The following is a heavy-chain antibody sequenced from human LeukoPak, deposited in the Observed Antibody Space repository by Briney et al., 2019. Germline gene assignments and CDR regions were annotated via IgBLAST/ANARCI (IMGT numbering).Heavy chain of an antibody. Sequence: SETLSLTCTVSGGSISSSSYYWSWIRQHPGKGLEWIGYIYYSGSTYYNPSLKSRVTVSVDTFKNQFSLKLSSVTAADTAVYYCARSYGDYVPYYFDYWGQGTLVTVSS. V-gene: IGHV4-31*03. D-gene: IGHD4-17*01. J-gene: IGHJ4*02. CDR1: GGSISSSSYY. CDR2: IYYSGST. CDR3: ARSYGDYVPYYFDY.